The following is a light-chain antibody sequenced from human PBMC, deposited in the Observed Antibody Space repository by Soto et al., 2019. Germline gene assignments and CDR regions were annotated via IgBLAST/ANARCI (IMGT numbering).Light chain of an antibody. CDR2: KAS. Sequence: DIQMTQSPSTLSASVGDIVTITCRASQSISSWLAWYQQKPGKAPKLLIYKASSLESGVPSRFSGSGSGTEFTLTISSLQPDDFATYYCQQYNSYWTFGQGTKVAIK. CDR1: QSISSW. CDR3: QQYNSYWT. J-gene: IGKJ1*01. V-gene: IGKV1-5*03.